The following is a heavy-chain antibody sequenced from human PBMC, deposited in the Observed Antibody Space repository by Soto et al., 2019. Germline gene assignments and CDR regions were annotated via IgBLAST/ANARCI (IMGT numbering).Heavy chain of an antibody. Sequence: PGGSLRLSCAVSGFRLSDYYMTWIRQAPGKRLQWLSYFGSSGATIYYADSLTCRFTISRDTAKISLYLQMNSLRADDTAVYYCARGDYDYYGMDVWGQVTTVTVSS. J-gene: IGHJ6*02. V-gene: IGHV3-11*01. CDR2: FGSSGATI. CDR3: ARGDYDYYGMDV. CDR1: GFRLSDYY.